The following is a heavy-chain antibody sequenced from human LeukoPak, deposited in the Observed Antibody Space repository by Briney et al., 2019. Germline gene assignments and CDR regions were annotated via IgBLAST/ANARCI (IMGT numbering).Heavy chain of an antibody. V-gene: IGHV1-2*02. J-gene: IGHJ5*02. CDR2: INPNSGAT. Sequence: GASVKVSWKASGYTFTALYMHWVRQAPGQGLEWMGWINPNSGATNYAQKFQGRVTMTRDTSISTAYMELSRLRSDDTAVYYCASSGSSADIVVVPAAANWFDPWGQGTLVTVSS. CDR3: ASSGSSADIVVVPAAANWFDP. D-gene: IGHD2-2*01. CDR1: GYTFTALY.